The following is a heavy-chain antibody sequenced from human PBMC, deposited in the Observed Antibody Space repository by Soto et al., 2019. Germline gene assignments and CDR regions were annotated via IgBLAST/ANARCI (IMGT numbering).Heavy chain of an antibody. D-gene: IGHD6-13*01. V-gene: IGHV3-11*01. J-gene: IGHJ4*02. Sequence: GSLRLSCAASGFTFSDYYMSWIRQAPGKGLEWVSYISSSGSTIYYADSVKGRFTISRDNAKNSLYLQMNSLRAEDTAVYYCARKPYSSSWSDYWGQGTLVTVSS. CDR1: GFTFSDYY. CDR3: ARKPYSSSWSDY. CDR2: ISSSGSTI.